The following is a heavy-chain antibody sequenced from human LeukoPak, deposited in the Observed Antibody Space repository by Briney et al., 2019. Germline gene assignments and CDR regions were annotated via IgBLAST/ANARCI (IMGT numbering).Heavy chain of an antibody. CDR1: GGSISSGSYY. V-gene: IGHV4-61*02. CDR3: AREDDYGPIDY. D-gene: IGHD4-17*01. CDR2: IYTSGST. J-gene: IGHJ4*02. Sequence: SETLSLTCTVSGGSISSGSYYWSWIRQPAGKGLEWIGRIYTSGSTNYNPSLKSRVTISVDTSKNQFSLKLSSVTAADTAVYYCAREDDYGPIDYWGQGTLVTVSS.